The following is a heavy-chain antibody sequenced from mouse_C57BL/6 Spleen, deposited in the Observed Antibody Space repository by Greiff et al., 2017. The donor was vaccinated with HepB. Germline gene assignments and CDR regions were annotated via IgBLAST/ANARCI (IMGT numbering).Heavy chain of an antibody. CDR2: INPYNGGT. J-gene: IGHJ1*03. V-gene: IGHV1-19*01. Sequence: EVQLQQSGPVLVKPGASVKMSCKASGYTFTDYYMNWVKQSHGKSLEWIGVINPYNGGTSYNQKFKGKATLTVDKSSSTAYMELNSLTSEDSAVYYCARHYYGSSSWYFDVWGTGTTVTVSS. CDR1: GYTFTDYY. CDR3: ARHYYGSSSWYFDV. D-gene: IGHD1-1*01.